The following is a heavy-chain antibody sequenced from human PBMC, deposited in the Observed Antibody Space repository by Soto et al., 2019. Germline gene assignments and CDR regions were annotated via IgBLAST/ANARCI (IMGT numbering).Heavy chain of an antibody. Sequence: EVQLLESGGGLVQPGGSLRLSCAASGFTFSSYAMSWVRQAPGKGLEWVSAISGSGGSTYYADSVKGRFTISRDNSKNTLYLQMNSLRDEDTAVYYCAKMGGYYYAPKPKHAFDIWGQGTMVTVSS. CDR3: AKMGGYYYAPKPKHAFDI. V-gene: IGHV3-23*01. D-gene: IGHD3-22*01. CDR1: GFTFSSYA. CDR2: ISGSGGST. J-gene: IGHJ3*02.